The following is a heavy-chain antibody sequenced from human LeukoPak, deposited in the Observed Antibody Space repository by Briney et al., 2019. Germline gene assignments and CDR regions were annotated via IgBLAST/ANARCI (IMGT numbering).Heavy chain of an antibody. V-gene: IGHV3-33*06. CDR1: GFTFNSYG. J-gene: IGHJ6*03. D-gene: IGHD1-1*01. CDR3: AKGNGSYYYYMDV. Sequence: GGSLRLSCAASGFTFNSYGMHWVRQAPGKGLEWVAVIWYDGSNKYYADSVKGRFTISRDNSKNTVYLELNSLRAEDTAMYYCAKGNGSYYYYMDVWGEGTTVTVSS. CDR2: IWYDGSNK.